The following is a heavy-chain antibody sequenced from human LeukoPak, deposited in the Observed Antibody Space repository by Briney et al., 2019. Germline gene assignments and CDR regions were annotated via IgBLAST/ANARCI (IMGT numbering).Heavy chain of an antibody. J-gene: IGHJ5*02. CDR3: ARDQASSGWHLGWFDP. D-gene: IGHD6-19*01. V-gene: IGHV1-3*01. Sequence: ASVKVSCKASGYTFSSYAIHWVRQAPGQRLEWMGWINAGNGNTKYSQQFQGRVTITRDTSASTAYMELSSLRSEDTAVYYCARDQASSGWHLGWFDPSGQGTLVTVSS. CDR2: INAGNGNT. CDR1: GYTFSSYA.